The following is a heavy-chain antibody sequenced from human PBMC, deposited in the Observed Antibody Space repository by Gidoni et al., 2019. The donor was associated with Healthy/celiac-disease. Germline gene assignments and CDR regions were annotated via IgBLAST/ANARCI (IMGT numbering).Heavy chain of an antibody. CDR1: GGTFSSYA. CDR3: ARDRYDSSGYSHFDY. CDR2: IIPIGGTE. Sequence: QVQLVQSGAAVKKPGSSVKVSCKASGGTFSSYAISWVRQAPGQGLEWMGGIIPIGGTENYAQKVQGRVTITADESKSTAYMELSSLRSEDTAVYYCARDRYDSSGYSHFDYWGQGTLVTVSS. V-gene: IGHV1-69*01. J-gene: IGHJ4*02. D-gene: IGHD3-22*01.